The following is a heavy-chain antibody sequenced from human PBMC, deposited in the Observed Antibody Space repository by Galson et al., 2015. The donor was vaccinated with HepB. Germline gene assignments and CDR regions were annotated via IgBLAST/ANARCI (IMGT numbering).Heavy chain of an antibody. CDR1: GYTFTSYG. J-gene: IGHJ6*03. D-gene: IGHD4-11*01. CDR3: ARSPVTTRVYYSYMDV. CDR2: ISAYNGNT. V-gene: IGHV1-18*01. Sequence: SVKVSCKASGYTFTSYGISWVRQAPGLGLEWMGWISAYNGNTNYAQKLQGRVTMTTDTSTSTAYMELRSLRYDDTAVYYCARSPVTTRVYYSYMDVWGKGTTVTVSS.